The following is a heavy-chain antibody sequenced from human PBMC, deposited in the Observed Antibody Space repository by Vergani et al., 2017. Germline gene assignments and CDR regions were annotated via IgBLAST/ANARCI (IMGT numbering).Heavy chain of an antibody. CDR2: VYYTGST. Sequence: QVQLQESGPGLVKPSETLSLTCTVSGAAIKDLYWSWFRQPPGKGLEWIGYVYYTGSTTYNPSLKSRVTISVDTSNNQFSLRMTSLTAADTAIYYCARDRDLYCRSTTSCRNWFDPWGQGSLVAVSS. V-gene: IGHV4-59*01. CDR3: ARDRDLYCRSTTSCRNWFDP. J-gene: IGHJ5*02. CDR1: GAAIKDLY. D-gene: IGHD2/OR15-2a*01.